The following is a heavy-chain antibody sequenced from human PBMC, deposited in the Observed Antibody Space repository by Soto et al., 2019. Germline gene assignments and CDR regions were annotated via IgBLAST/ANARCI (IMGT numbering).Heavy chain of an antibody. D-gene: IGHD5-12*01. CDR2: IYYSGTT. CDR1: GWSFSGYY. CDR3: ATNRGYDFYYFDT. J-gene: IGHJ4*02. Sequence: PSDSLSLTCACYGWSFSGYYWGWIRQHPVKGLEWIGYIYYSGTTYYTPSLESRVTMSVDLSTNQFSLRLSSVTAADTAVYYCATNRGYDFYYFDTWGQGALVTVSS. V-gene: IGHV4-31*11.